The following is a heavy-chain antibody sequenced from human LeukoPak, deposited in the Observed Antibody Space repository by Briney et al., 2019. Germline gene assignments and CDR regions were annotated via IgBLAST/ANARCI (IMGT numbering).Heavy chain of an antibody. CDR2: INHSGST. D-gene: IGHD2-2*01. CDR1: GGSFSGYY. CDR3: ARGGENIGVVPAAIFLDP. J-gene: IGHJ5*02. V-gene: IGHV4-34*01. Sequence: SETLSLTCAVYGGSFSGYYWSWIRQPPGKGLEWIGEINHSGSTNYNQSLKSRVTISVDTSKNQFSLKLSSVAAADTAVYYCARGGENIGVVPAAIFLDPWGQGTLVTVSS.